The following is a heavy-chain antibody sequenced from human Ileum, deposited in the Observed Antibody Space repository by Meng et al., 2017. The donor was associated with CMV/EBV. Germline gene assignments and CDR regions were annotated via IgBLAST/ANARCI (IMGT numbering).Heavy chain of an antibody. CDR2: CYTTGST. V-gene: IGHV4-61*02. Sequence: SGASFSSGHYSWTWIRQPAGKGLEWIGRCYTTGSTKYSPSLKSRVTMSVDTSKNQFSLNLSFVTAADTAVYYCARGVSVAGHWWFDLWGQGTLVTVSS. CDR1: GASFSSGHYS. D-gene: IGHD6-19*01. CDR3: ARGVSVAGHWWFDL. J-gene: IGHJ5*02.